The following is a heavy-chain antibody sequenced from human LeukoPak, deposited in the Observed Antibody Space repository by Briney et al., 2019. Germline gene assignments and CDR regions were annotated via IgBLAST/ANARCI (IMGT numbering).Heavy chain of an antibody. Sequence: SETLSLTCTVSGGSISSYYWSWIRQPPGKGLEWIGYIYYNGSTKYNPSLKSRVSISVDTSKNQFSLKLSSVTAADTAVYYCARHYDTSGYYPFDYWGQGTLVTVSS. J-gene: IGHJ4*02. CDR3: ARHYDTSGYYPFDY. D-gene: IGHD3-22*01. CDR1: GGSISSYY. V-gene: IGHV4-59*08. CDR2: IYYNGST.